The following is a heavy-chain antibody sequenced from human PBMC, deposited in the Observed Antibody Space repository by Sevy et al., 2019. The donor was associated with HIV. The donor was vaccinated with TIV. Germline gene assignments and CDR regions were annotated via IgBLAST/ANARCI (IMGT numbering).Heavy chain of an antibody. CDR3: ARRSEYSSWWGCIAGYYYGMDV. CDR1: GYSFTSYW. CDR2: IYPGDYDT. J-gene: IGHJ6*02. D-gene: IGHD6-6*01. V-gene: IGHV5-51*01. Sequence: GESLKISCKGSGYSFTSYWIGWVRQMPGKGLEWMGIIYPGDYDTRYSPSFQGKVTISADKSISTAYLQWSSLKASDTAMYYCARRSEYSSWWGCIAGYYYGMDVWGQGTTVTVSS.